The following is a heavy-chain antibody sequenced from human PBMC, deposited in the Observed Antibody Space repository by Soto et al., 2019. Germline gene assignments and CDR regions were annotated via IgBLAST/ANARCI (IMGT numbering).Heavy chain of an antibody. V-gene: IGHV3-21*01. D-gene: IGHD2-15*01. CDR3: ARDGGVAATLANYFDY. CDR1: GFTFNSYS. J-gene: IGHJ4*02. CDR2: MSRSSRYI. Sequence: GGSLRLSCAASGFTFNSYSMNWVRQAPGKGLEWVSSMSRSSRYIYYADSVKGRFTISRDNAKNSAYLQMNSLRAEDTAVYYCARDGGVAATLANYFDYWGQGTLVTVSS.